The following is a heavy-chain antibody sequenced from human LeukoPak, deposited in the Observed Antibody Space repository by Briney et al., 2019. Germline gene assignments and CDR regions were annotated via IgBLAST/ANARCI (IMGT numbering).Heavy chain of an antibody. J-gene: IGHJ4*02. D-gene: IGHD4-17*01. CDR1: GESSSGYY. CDR3: ARRIRLNCLDY. Sequence: SETLSLTCAVYGESSSGYYWSWIRPTPGEGLEWSGEINHSGSTNYNPSLKSRVTISVDTSKTQFSLKLSSVSAADTAVYYCARRIRLNCLDYWGQETLVTVSS. V-gene: IGHV4-34*01. CDR2: INHSGST.